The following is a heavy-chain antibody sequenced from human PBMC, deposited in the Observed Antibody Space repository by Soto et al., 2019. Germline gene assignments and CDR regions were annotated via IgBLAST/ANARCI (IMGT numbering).Heavy chain of an antibody. Sequence: GSLRLSCAASGFTFTRYSMNWVRQAPGKGLEWVSSISSTTNYIYYADSMKGRFTVSRDNAKNSVYLEMNSLSAEDTAVYYCARESEDLTSNFDYWGQGTLVTVS. J-gene: IGHJ4*02. V-gene: IGHV3-21*01. CDR3: ARESEDLTSNFDY. CDR2: ISSTTNYI. CDR1: GFTFTRYS.